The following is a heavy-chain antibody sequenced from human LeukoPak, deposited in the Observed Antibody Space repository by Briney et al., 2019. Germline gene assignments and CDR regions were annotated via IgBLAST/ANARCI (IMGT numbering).Heavy chain of an antibody. CDR2: ISGSGGST. J-gene: IGHJ4*02. Sequence: GGSLRLSCTASGFNFRNAWMCWVRQAPGKGLEWVSAISGSGGSTYYADSVKGRFTISRDNSKNTLYLQMNSLRAEDTAVYYCAKDLGFGYWGQGTLVTVSS. V-gene: IGHV3-23*01. D-gene: IGHD3-10*01. CDR1: GFNFRNAW. CDR3: AKDLGFGY.